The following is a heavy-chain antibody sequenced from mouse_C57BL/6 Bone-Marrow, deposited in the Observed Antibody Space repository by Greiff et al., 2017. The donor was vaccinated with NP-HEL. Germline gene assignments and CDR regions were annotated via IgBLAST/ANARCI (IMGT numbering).Heavy chain of an antibody. CDR3: ARAFNWESDWYFDV. CDR1: GFTFSDYY. Sequence: VQLKQSEGGLVQPGRSMKLSCTASGFTFSDYYMAWVRQVPEKGLEWVANINYDGSSTYYLDSLKSRFIISRDNAKNILYLQMSSLKSEDTATYYCARAFNWESDWYFDVWGTGTTVTVSS. D-gene: IGHD4-1*01. J-gene: IGHJ1*03. CDR2: INYDGSST. V-gene: IGHV5-16*01.